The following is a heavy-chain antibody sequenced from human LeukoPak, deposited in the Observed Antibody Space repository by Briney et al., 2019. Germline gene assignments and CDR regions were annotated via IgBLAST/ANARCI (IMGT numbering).Heavy chain of an antibody. V-gene: IGHV1-69*04. D-gene: IGHD6-19*01. CDR3: ARVTGWQWLEKYYFDY. J-gene: IGHJ4*02. Sequence: ASVKVSCKASGGTFSSYAINWVRQAPGQGLEWMGRIIPILGIANYAQKFQGRVTITADKSTSTAYMELSSLRSEDTAVYYCARVTGWQWLEKYYFDYWGQGTLVTVSS. CDR1: GGTFSSYA. CDR2: IIPILGIA.